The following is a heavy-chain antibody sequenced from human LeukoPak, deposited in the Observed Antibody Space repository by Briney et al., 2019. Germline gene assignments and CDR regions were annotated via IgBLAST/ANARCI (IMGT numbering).Heavy chain of an antibody. D-gene: IGHD3-10*01. CDR3: ARDEATMVRGVTCRYMDV. J-gene: IGHJ6*03. Sequence: GGSLRLSCAASGFTFSDYYMSWIRQAPGKGLEWVSYISSSGSTIYYADSVKGRFTISRDNAKNSLYLQMNSLRAEDTAVYYCARDEATMVRGVTCRYMDVWGKGTTVTVSS. CDR2: ISSSGSTI. V-gene: IGHV3-11*04. CDR1: GFTFSDYY.